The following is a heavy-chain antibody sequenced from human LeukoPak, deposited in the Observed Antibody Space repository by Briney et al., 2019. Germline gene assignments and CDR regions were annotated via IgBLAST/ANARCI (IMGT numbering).Heavy chain of an antibody. V-gene: IGHV3-23*01. D-gene: IGHD6-13*01. CDR3: ARESSSWPSPFDY. CDR1: GFTFSSYG. CDR2: ISGSGGST. Sequence: GGSLRLSCAASGFTFSSYGMSWVRQAPGKGLEWVSAISGSGGSTYYADSVKGRFTISRDNAKNSLYLQMNSLRAEDTAVYYCARESSSWPSPFDYWGQGTLVTVSS. J-gene: IGHJ4*02.